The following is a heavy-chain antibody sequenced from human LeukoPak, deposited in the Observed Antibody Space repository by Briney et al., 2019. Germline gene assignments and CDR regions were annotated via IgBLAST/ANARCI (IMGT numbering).Heavy chain of an antibody. CDR3: AKDPWNNTMVRGVIIYYFDY. V-gene: IGHV3-30*18. CDR1: GFTFSSYG. J-gene: IGHJ4*02. D-gene: IGHD3-10*01. Sequence: GRSLRLSCAASGFTFSSYGMHWVRQAPGKGLEWVAVISYDGSNKYYADSVKGRFTISRDNSKNTLYLQMNSLRAEDTAVYYCAKDPWNNTMVRGVIIYYFDYWGQGTLVTVSS. CDR2: ISYDGSNK.